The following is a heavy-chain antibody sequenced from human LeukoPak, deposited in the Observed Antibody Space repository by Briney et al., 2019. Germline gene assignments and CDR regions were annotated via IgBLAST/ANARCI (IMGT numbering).Heavy chain of an antibody. D-gene: IGHD3-22*01. CDR3: AKGRRDNYYDSSGYHGDAFDI. Sequence: GGSLRLSCAASGFTFSSYAMSWVRQAPGKGLEWVSAISGSGGSTYYADSVKGRFTISRDNSKNTLYLQMNSLRAEDTAVYYCAKGRRDNYYDSSGYHGDAFDIWSQGTMVTVSS. V-gene: IGHV3-23*01. CDR2: ISGSGGST. J-gene: IGHJ3*02. CDR1: GFTFSSYA.